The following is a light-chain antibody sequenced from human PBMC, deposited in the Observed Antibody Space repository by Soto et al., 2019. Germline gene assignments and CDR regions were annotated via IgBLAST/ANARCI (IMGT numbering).Light chain of an antibody. CDR1: QNVRSPC. Sequence: ETGLKQSPGTMSLSPGERATLSCRASQNVRSPCLAWYQQKPGQAPRLLIYAASSRAAGIPDRFSGSGSGTDFTLTISRLEPEDFAVYYCQQYGNSAWTFGQGTKVEIK. V-gene: IGKV3-20*01. J-gene: IGKJ1*01. CDR2: AAS. CDR3: QQYGNSAWT.